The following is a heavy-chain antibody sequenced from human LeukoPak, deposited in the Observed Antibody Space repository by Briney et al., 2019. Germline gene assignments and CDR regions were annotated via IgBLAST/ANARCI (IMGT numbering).Heavy chain of an antibody. J-gene: IGHJ6*03. CDR1: GYTFTGYY. V-gene: IGHV1-2*02. CDR3: ASSVWPAARGYYYYMDV. D-gene: IGHD6-6*01. Sequence: ASVKVSCKASGYTFTGYYMHWVRQAPGQGLEWMGWINPNSGGTNYAQKFQGRVTMTRDTSISTAYMELSRLRSDDTAVYYCASSVWPAARGYYYYMDVWGKGTTVTVSS. CDR2: INPNSGGT.